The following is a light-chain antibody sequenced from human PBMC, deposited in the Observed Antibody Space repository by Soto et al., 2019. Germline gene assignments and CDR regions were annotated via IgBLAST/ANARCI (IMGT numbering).Light chain of an antibody. V-gene: IGKV1-12*01. J-gene: IGKJ2*01. Sequence: DIQMTQSPSAVSASAGDRVTITCRASQGISTWLAWSQQKAGKAPKLLISGASILETGVPPRFSGSGSGTEFTLTIRTLQPEDSAIYFCQQTQTFPPSFGQGTKLDIK. CDR2: GAS. CDR3: QQTQTFPPS. CDR1: QGISTW.